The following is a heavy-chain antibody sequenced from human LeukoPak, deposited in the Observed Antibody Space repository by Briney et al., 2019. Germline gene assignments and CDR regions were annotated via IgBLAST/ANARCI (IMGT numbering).Heavy chain of an antibody. CDR2: ISAYNGST. J-gene: IGHJ4*02. CDR1: GYTFTSYG. V-gene: IGHV1-18*01. D-gene: IGHD2-21*02. CDR3: ARVDRGDGY. Sequence: GASVRVSCKASGYTFTSYGISWVRQAPGQGLEWMGWISAYNGSTSYAQKFQGRVTMTRDTSTSTVYMELSSLRSEDTAVYYCARVDRGDGYWGQGTLVTVSS.